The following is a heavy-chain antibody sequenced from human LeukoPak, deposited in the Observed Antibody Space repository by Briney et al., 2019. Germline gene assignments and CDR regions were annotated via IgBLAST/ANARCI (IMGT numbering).Heavy chain of an antibody. CDR1: GFTFSSYA. CDR3: ARDPQYYDILTGYPRVGGGYFDY. Sequence: PGGSLRLSCAASGFTFSSYAMHWVRQAPGKGLEWVAVISYDGSNKYYADSVKGRFTISRDNSKNTLYLQMNSLRAEDTAVYYCARDPQYYDILTGYPRVGGGYFDYWGQGTLVTVSS. J-gene: IGHJ4*02. D-gene: IGHD3-9*01. V-gene: IGHV3-30-3*01. CDR2: ISYDGSNK.